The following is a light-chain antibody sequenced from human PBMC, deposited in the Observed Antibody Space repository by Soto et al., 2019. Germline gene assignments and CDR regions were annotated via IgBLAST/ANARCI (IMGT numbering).Light chain of an antibody. V-gene: IGKV1-9*01. Sequence: IQLTQSPSSLSASVGDRVTIACRASQGISTYLAWYQQKPGKAPKLLIYAASTLRSGVPSRFSGSGFGTDFTLTISSLQPEDFATYYCQHPNGRFTFGPGTKVDIK. CDR1: QGISTY. J-gene: IGKJ3*01. CDR3: QHPNGRFT. CDR2: AAS.